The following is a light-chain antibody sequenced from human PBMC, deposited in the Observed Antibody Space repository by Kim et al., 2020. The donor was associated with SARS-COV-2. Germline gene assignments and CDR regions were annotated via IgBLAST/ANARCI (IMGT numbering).Light chain of an antibody. CDR2: GAS. CDR3: QQYGSSPLT. CDR1: QSVSSSS. J-gene: IGKJ4*01. V-gene: IGKV3-20*01. Sequence: EIVLTQSPGTLSLSPGERATLSCRASQSVSSSSLAWYQQKPGQAPRLLIYGASSRATGIPDRFSGSGSGTDFTLTISRLGPEDSAVYYCQQYGSSPLTFGGGTKVDIK.